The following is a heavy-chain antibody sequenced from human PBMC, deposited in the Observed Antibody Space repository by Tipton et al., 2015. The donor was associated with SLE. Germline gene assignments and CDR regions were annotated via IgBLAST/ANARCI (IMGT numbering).Heavy chain of an antibody. D-gene: IGHD6-13*01. V-gene: IGHV3-9*01. CDR1: GFSFDDYA. CDR3: AKDVGGRIAAAGALFES. J-gene: IGHJ4*02. CDR2: ISWNSDTL. Sequence: SLRLSCAASGFSFDDYAMRWVRQAPRKGLEWVSGISWNSDTLGYADSVKGRFTISRDNAKNSLYLQMNSLGAEDTALYYCAKDVGGRIAAAGALFESWGQGTLVTVSS.